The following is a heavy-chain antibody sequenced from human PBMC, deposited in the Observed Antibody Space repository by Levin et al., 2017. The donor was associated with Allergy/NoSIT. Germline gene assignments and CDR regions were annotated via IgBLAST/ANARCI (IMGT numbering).Heavy chain of an antibody. D-gene: IGHD5-18*01. CDR3: VRDPVADSYAYRPHCYGMDV. V-gene: IGHV4-61*01. CDR2: IYYSGST. J-gene: IGHJ6*02. CDR1: GGSVCSGSYY. Sequence: SQTLSLTCTVSGGSVCSGSYYWRWIRQPPGKGLEWIGYIYYSGSTNYNPSLKSRVTISIDTSKNQLSLKLSSLTAADTAVYYCVRDPVADSYAYRPHCYGMDVWGQGTMVTVSS.